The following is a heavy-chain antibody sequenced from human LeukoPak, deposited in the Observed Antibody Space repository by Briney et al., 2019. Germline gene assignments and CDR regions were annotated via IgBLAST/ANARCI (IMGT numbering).Heavy chain of an antibody. CDR1: GFTFSDYY. J-gene: IGHJ4*02. Sequence: GGSLRLSCAASGFTFSDYYMSWIRQAPGKGLEWVSYISSSGNTIYYADSVKGRFTISRDNSKNTLYLQMNSLRAEDTAVYYCAKGGKARTPSYFDYWGQGTLVTVSS. D-gene: IGHD1/OR15-1a*01. CDR3: AKGGKARTPSYFDY. CDR2: ISSSGNTI. V-gene: IGHV3-11*04.